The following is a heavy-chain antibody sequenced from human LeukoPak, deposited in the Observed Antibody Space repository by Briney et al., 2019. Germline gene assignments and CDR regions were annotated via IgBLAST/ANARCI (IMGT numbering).Heavy chain of an antibody. D-gene: IGHD2-21*02. Sequence: GGFLRLSCAASGFTFSSYSMNWVRQAPGKGLEWVSSISSSSSYIYYADSVKGRFTISRDNAKNSLYLQMNSLRAEDTAVYYCARDHLCGGGDCYSLPWGQGTLVTVSS. CDR1: GFTFSSYS. CDR3: ARDHLCGGGDCYSLP. V-gene: IGHV3-21*01. CDR2: ISSSSSYI. J-gene: IGHJ4*02.